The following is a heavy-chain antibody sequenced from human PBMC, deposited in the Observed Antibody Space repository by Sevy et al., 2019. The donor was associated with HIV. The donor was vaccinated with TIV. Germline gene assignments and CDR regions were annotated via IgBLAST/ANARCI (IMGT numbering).Heavy chain of an antibody. CDR2: ISGFSSYI. J-gene: IGHJ4*01. V-gene: IGHV3-21*01. CDR3: SRDGGCTSTSCLLYFDY. D-gene: IGHD2-2*01. Sequence: GGSLRRSCAVSGFTFSTYTMNWVRQAPGKGLEWVSSISGFSSYIYYADSVKGRFTICGDKAKNSLYLQMNSLRAEETAVYYCSRDGGCTSTSCLLYFDYWGQGTLVTVSS. CDR1: GFTFSTYT.